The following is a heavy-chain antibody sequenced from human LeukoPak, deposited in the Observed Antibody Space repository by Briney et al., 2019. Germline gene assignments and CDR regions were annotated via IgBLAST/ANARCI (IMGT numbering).Heavy chain of an antibody. CDR2: ISAYDGGL. CDR3: ARDPLTSIWSPYYFTLDV. J-gene: IGHJ6*02. V-gene: IGHV1-18*01. Sequence: GASVKVSCKASGYYLTSFAINWVRQAPGHGLEWMGWISAYDGGLKYAQDFQGRVTMTTDSSTRTAYMELTRLTSDDTAVYYCARDPLTSIWSPYYFTLDVWGQGTTVRVSS. D-gene: IGHD1-26*01. CDR1: GYYLTSFA.